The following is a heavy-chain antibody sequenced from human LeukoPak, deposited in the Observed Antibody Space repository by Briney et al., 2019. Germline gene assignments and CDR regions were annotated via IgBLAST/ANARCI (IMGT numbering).Heavy chain of an antibody. V-gene: IGHV3-74*01. D-gene: IGHD2-2*02. J-gene: IGHJ2*01. Sequence: GGSLRLSCAASGFTFSSYWMHWVRQAPGKGLVWVSRINSDGSSTSYADPVKGRFTISRDNAKNTLYLQMNSLRAEDTAVYYCATTQGYCSSTSCYNWYFDLWGRGTLVTVSS. CDR3: ATTQGYCSSTSCYNWYFDL. CDR1: GFTFSSYW. CDR2: INSDGSST.